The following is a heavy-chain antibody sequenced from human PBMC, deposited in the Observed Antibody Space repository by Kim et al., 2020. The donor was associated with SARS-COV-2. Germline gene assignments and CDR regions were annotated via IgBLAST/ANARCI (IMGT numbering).Heavy chain of an antibody. Sequence: SETLSLICTVSGGSISSYYWSWIRQPPGKGLEWIGYIYYSGSTNYNPSLKSRVTISVDTSKNQFSLKLSSVTAADTAVYYCARGFSDPPYYYYYGMDVWG. CDR3: ARGFSDPPYYYYYGMDV. V-gene: IGHV4-59*01. CDR1: GGSISSYY. J-gene: IGHJ6*01. CDR2: IYYSGST.